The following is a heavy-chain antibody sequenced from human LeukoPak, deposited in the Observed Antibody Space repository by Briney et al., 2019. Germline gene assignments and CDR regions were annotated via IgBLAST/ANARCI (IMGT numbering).Heavy chain of an antibody. J-gene: IGHJ4*02. V-gene: IGHV3-48*01. Sequence: GGSLRLSCAASGFTFSSYSMNWVRQAPGKGLEWVSYISSSSSTIYYADSVKGRFTISRDNSKNTLYLQMHSLRAEDTAVYYCAKTRCSSGSCSVDFWGQGSLVTVSS. CDR2: ISSSSSTI. CDR1: GFTFSSYS. CDR3: AKTRCSSGSCSVDF. D-gene: IGHD2-15*01.